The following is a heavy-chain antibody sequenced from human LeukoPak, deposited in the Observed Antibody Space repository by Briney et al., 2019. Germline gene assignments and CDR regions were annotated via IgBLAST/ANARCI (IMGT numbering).Heavy chain of an antibody. V-gene: IGHV4-38-2*02. D-gene: IGHD3-16*01. J-gene: IGHJ5*02. CDR2: IYHSGST. CDR1: VYSISSGYH. CDR3: ARDPRGGNNWFDH. Sequence: SETLSLTCAVSVYSISSGYHWGWIRQPPGKGLEWIGSIYHSGSTYYSPSLKSRVTISVDTSKNQFSLKLSSVTAADTAVYYCARDPRGGNNWFDHWGQGTLVTVSS.